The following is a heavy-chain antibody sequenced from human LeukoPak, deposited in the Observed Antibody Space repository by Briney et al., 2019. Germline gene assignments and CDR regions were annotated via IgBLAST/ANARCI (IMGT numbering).Heavy chain of an antibody. D-gene: IGHD3-3*01. CDR2: ISSRSSYI. CDR3: ARDSAGDFWSGYHFDY. Sequence: LGGSLRLSCAAYGFTFSSYSMNWVRQAPGKGLEWVSSISSRSSYIYYADLVKGRFTISRDNAKNSLYLQMNSLRAEDTAVYYCARDSAGDFWSGYHFDYWGQGTLVTVSS. V-gene: IGHV3-21*01. CDR1: GFTFSSYS. J-gene: IGHJ4*02.